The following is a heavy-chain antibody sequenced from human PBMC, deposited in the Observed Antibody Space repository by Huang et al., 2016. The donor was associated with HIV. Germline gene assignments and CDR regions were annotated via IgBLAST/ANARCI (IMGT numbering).Heavy chain of an antibody. J-gene: IGHJ4*02. V-gene: IGHV3-30*02. CDR3: AKIPPLHANLATSGPGPVDY. CDR2: IGSDGTNK. CDR1: GFTFATSG. Sequence: QVQLVESGGGVVQPGGSLRLSCVASGFTFATSGMHWVRQAPGKGLEWVSFIGSDGTNKYYADSVKGRFTISRDNSKNTLFVQMNSLRPEDTALYYCAKIPPLHANLATSGPGPVDYWGQGTLVTVSS. D-gene: IGHD6-13*01.